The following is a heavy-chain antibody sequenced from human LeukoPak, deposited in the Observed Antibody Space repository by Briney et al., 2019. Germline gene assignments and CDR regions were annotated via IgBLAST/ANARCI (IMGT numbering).Heavy chain of an antibody. CDR1: GYTFTSYD. Sequence: GASVKVSCKASGYTFTSYDINWVRQATGQGLEWMGWMNPNSGNTGYAQKFQGRVTITRNTSISTAYMELSSLRSEDTAVYYCARGHYDFWSGYYTIDYWGQGTLVTVSS. CDR2: MNPNSGNT. J-gene: IGHJ4*02. D-gene: IGHD3-3*01. V-gene: IGHV1-8*03. CDR3: ARGHYDFWSGYYTIDY.